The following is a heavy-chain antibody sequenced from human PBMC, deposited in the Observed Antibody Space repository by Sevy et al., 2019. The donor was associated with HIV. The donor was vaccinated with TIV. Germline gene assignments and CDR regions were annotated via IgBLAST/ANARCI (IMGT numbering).Heavy chain of an antibody. Sequence: GGSLRLSCAASSGFTFSSYWMSWVRQAPGKGLEWVANIKEDGSVKYYVDSVRGRFSISRDNAKNLLYLQMNSLRGEDTAVYYCARNNCSITNCYMGDVFDIWGQGTLVTVSS. CDR1: GFTFSSYW. D-gene: IGHD2-2*02. J-gene: IGHJ3*02. CDR3: ARNNCSITNCYMGDVFDI. V-gene: IGHV3-7*01. CDR2: IKEDGSVK.